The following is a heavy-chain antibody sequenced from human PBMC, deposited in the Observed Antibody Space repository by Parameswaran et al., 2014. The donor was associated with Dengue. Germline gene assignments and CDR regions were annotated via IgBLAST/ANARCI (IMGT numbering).Heavy chain of an antibody. CDR3: AKDLAVAGTDNWFDP. Sequence: WIRQPPGKGLEWVAVISYDGSNKYYADSVKGRFTISRDNSKNTLYLQMNSLRAEDTAVYYCAKDLAVAGTDNWFDPWGQGTLVTVSS. J-gene: IGHJ5*02. V-gene: IGHV3-30*18. CDR2: ISYDGSNK. D-gene: IGHD6-19*01.